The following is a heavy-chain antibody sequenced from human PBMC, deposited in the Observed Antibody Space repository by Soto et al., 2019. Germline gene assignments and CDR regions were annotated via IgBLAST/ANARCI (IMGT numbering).Heavy chain of an antibody. CDR1: GFTFDSCG. V-gene: IGHV3-23*01. Sequence: PWGSLRLSCVASGFTFDSCGMNWFRQAPGKGLEWVAGVSPHAANTYYADSVRGRFIISRDDSRKTVSLDMNSLRGEDSAVYYCSKVSYYYASSGQYWCQGILVTVFS. CDR2: VSPHAANT. D-gene: IGHD3-22*01. CDR3: SKVSYYYASSGQY. J-gene: IGHJ4*02.